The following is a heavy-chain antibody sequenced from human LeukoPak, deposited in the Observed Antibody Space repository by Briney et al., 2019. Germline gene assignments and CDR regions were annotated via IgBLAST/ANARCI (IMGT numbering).Heavy chain of an antibody. CDR1: GFTFDDYG. CDR2: ISSSSSYI. CDR3: ARDRMVRGVD. D-gene: IGHD3-10*01. V-gene: IGHV3-21*01. J-gene: IGHJ4*02. Sequence: GGSLRLSCAASGFTFDDYGMSWVRQAPGKGLEWVSSISSSSSYIYYADSVKGRFTISRDNAKNSLYLQMNSLRAEDTAVYYCARDRMVRGVDWGQGTLVTVSS.